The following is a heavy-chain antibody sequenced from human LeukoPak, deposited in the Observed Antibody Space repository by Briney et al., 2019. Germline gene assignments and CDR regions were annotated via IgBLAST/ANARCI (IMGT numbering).Heavy chain of an antibody. CDR1: GGSISSGGYY. Sequence: PSQTLSLTCTVSGGSISSGGYYWSWIRQPPGKGLEWIGYIYHSGSTYYNPSLKSRVTISVDRSKNQFSLKLSSVTAADTAVYYCARGNGVPAPTDYWGQGTLVTVSS. D-gene: IGHD2-2*01. V-gene: IGHV4-30-2*01. CDR2: IYHSGST. CDR3: ARGNGVPAPTDY. J-gene: IGHJ4*02.